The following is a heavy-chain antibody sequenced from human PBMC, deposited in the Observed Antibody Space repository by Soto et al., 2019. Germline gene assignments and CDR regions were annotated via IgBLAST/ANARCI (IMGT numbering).Heavy chain of an antibody. V-gene: IGHV5-51*01. CDR3: ATPRGSYPHAFDI. J-gene: IGHJ3*02. Sequence: PGESLKISCKGSGYSFTNYWIGWVRQMPGKGLEWMGIIYPGDSDTRYSPSFQGQVTISADKSISTAYLQWSSPKASDTAMYYCATPRGSYPHAFDIWGQGTMVTVSS. CDR2: IYPGDSDT. D-gene: IGHD1-26*01. CDR1: GYSFTNYW.